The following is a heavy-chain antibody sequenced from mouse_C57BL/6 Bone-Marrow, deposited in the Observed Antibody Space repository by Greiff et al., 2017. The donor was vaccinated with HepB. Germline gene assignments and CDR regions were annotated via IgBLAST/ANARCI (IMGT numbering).Heavy chain of an antibody. Sequence: DVQLVESGGGLVQPGGSLKLSCAASGFTFSDYYMYWVRQTPEKRLEWVAYISNGGGSTYYPDTVKGRFTISRDNAKNTLYLQMSRLKSEDTAMYYCARHGAAYYFDYWGQGTTLTVSS. J-gene: IGHJ2*01. V-gene: IGHV5-12*01. CDR2: ISNGGGST. CDR1: GFTFSDYY. CDR3: ARHGAAYYFDY.